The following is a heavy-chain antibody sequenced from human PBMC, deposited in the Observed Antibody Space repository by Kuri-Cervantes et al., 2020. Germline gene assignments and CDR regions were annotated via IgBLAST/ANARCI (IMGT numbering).Heavy chain of an antibody. CDR3: ARDRSVGGMDV. CDR1: GFAFRSFG. CDR2: ISFDGTNR. D-gene: IGHD2-15*01. V-gene: IGHV3-30*03. J-gene: IGHJ6*02. Sequence: SRRLSCEASGFAFRSFGMHWVRQSPGKGMEGVASISFDGTNRVYGDSVKGRFTISRDNSKSTVFLQMNNLGGEDTAVYYCARDRSVGGMDVWGHGTTVTVSS.